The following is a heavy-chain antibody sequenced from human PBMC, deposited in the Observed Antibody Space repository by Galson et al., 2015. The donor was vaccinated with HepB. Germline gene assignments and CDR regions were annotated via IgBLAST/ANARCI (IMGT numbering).Heavy chain of an antibody. J-gene: IGHJ6*03. D-gene: IGHD2-2*01. Sequence: CAISGDSVSSNSAAWNWIRQSPSRGLEWLGRTYYRSKWYNDYAVSVKSRITINPDTSKNQFSLQLNSVTPEDTAVYYCARVVVVPAANYYYYYYMDVWGKGTRSPSP. CDR2: TYYRSKWYN. CDR3: ARVVVVPAANYYYYYYMDV. CDR1: GDSVSSNSAA. V-gene: IGHV6-1*01.